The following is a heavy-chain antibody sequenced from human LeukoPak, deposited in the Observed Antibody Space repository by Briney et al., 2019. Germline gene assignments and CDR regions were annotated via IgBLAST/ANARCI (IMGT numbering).Heavy chain of an antibody. CDR3: ARGRIAVRSRPIDY. CDR2: INHSGST. V-gene: IGHV4-34*01. Sequence: PSETLSLTCAVYGGSFSGYYWNWIRQPPGKGLEWIGEINHSGSTNYNPSLKSRVTISVDTSKNQFSLKLSSVTAADTAVYYCARGRIAVRSRPIDYWGQGTLVTVSS. J-gene: IGHJ4*02. D-gene: IGHD6-19*01. CDR1: GGSFSGYY.